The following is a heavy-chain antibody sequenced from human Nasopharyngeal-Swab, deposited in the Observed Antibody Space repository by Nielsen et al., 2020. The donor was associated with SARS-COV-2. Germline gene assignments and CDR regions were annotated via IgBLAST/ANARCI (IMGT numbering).Heavy chain of an antibody. D-gene: IGHD6-6*01. CDR1: GLTFTSTA. J-gene: IGHJ6*02. CDR3: AAGGTGADRPYYYYGMDV. V-gene: IGHV1-58*01. CDR2: IVVGSGNT. Sequence: SVQVSCKASGLTFTSTAVLWVRQARGQRLEWIGWIVVGSGNTNYAQKSQERGTITWEMSTSTAYMELSSLRSEETTVYYCAAGGTGADRPYYYYGMDVWGQGTTVTVSS.